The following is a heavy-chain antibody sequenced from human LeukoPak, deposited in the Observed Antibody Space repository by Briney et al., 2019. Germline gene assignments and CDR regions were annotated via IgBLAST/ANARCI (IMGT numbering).Heavy chain of an antibody. V-gene: IGHV3-66*01. J-gene: IGHJ3*02. CDR2: IYSGGST. D-gene: IGHD6-19*01. CDR3: ARVRKYSSGWYDAFDI. CDR1: GFTVSSNY. Sequence: PGGSLRLSCAASGFTVSSNYMSWVRQAPGKGLEWVSVIYSGGSTYYADSVKGRFTISRDNSKNTLYLQMNSLRAEDTAVYYCARVRKYSSGWYDAFDIWGQGTMVTVSS.